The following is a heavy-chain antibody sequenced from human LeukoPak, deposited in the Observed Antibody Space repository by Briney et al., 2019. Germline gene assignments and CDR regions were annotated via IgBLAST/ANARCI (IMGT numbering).Heavy chain of an antibody. J-gene: IGHJ4*02. CDR1: GGTFSSYA. V-gene: IGHV1-69*04. CDR2: IIPILGIA. Sequence: AASVKVSCKASGGTFSSYAISWVRQAPGQGLEWMGRIIPILGIANYAQKFQGRVTITADKSTSTAYMELSSLRSEDTAVYCCAGGAHRGSYFDYWGQGTLVTVSS. CDR3: AGGAHRGSYFDY. D-gene: IGHD1-26*01.